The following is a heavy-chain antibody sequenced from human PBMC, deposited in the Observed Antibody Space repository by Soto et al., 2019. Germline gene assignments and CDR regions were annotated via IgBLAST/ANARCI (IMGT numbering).Heavy chain of an antibody. J-gene: IGHJ4*02. Sequence: SLPYTVFDGYVLDFYCRCIRKTPGKRLEWIGYMYSSGDTNYNPSLKGRVTISVDTSKNQFSLRLSSVTATDTAVYYCARIPPLSYLGELSFEYWGQGALVTVSS. CDR1: DGYVLDFY. CDR2: MYSSGDT. V-gene: IGHV4-59*02. CDR3: ARIPPLSYLGELSFEY. D-gene: IGHD3-16*02.